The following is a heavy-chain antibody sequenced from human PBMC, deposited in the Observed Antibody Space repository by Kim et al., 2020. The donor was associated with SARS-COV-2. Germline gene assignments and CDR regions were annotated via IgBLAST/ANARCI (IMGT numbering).Heavy chain of an antibody. CDR3: TTGGSGSYYTWAEGVFDY. D-gene: IGHD3-10*01. V-gene: IGHV3-15*01. Sequence: KGRFNISRDDSKNTLYLQMNSLKTEDTAVYYCTTGGSGSYYTWAEGVFDYWGQGTLVTVSS. J-gene: IGHJ4*02.